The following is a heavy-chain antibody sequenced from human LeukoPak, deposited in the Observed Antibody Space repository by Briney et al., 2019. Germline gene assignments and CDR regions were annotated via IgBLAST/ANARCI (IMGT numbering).Heavy chain of an antibody. J-gene: IGHJ5*02. V-gene: IGHV4-34*01. D-gene: IGHD6-19*01. CDR2: INHSGST. CDR3: ARQRSLLTVAWFDP. CDR1: GGSFSGYY. Sequence: PSETLSLTCVVYGGSFSGYYWNWIRQPPGKGLEWIGEINHSGSTYYNPSLKSRVTISVDTSKNQFSLKLSSVTAADTAVYYCARQRSLLTVAWFDPWGQGTLVTVSS.